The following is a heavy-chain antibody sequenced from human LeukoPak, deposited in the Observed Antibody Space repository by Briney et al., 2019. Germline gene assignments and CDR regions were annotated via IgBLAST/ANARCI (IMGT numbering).Heavy chain of an antibody. D-gene: IGHD4-11*01. J-gene: IGHJ2*01. Sequence: SETLSLTCTVSGGSISSGSYYWSWIRQPAGKGLEWIGRIYTSGSTNYNPSLKSRVTISVDTSKNQFSLKLSSVTAADTAVYYCASPTVTTGYWYFDLWGRGTLVTVSS. CDR1: GGSISSGSYY. CDR3: ASPTVTTGYWYFDL. CDR2: IYTSGST. V-gene: IGHV4-61*02.